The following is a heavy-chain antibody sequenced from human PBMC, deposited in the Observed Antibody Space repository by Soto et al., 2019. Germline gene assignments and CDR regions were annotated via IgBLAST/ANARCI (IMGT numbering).Heavy chain of an antibody. Sequence: QVQLEESGGGVVQPGRSLRLSCAASGFTFSSYAMHWVRQAPGKGLEWVAVISYDGSNKYYADSVKGRFTISRDNSKNTLYLQMNSLRAEHTAVYYCASEHSSGWYDYWGQGTLVTVSS. CDR2: ISYDGSNK. CDR1: GFTFSSYA. V-gene: IGHV3-30-3*01. CDR3: ASEHSSGWYDY. D-gene: IGHD6-19*01. J-gene: IGHJ4*02.